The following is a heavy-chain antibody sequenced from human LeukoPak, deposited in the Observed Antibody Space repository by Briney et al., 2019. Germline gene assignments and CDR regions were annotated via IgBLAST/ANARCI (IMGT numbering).Heavy chain of an antibody. J-gene: IGHJ4*02. D-gene: IGHD3-3*01. CDR3: AGGGSGYYWDCNN. CDR2: TNTDGSST. V-gene: IGHV3-74*03. Sequence: SGGSLRLSCAASGFTFSSYWMHWVRQAPGKGLVWVSGTNTDGSSTMYADSVKGRFTISRDNSKNTLYLQMNSLRAEDTAVYYCAGGGSGYYWDCNNWGQGTLVTVSS. CDR1: GFTFSSYW.